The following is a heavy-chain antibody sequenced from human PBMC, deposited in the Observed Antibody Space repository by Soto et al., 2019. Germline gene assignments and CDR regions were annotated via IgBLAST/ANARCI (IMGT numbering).Heavy chain of an antibody. CDR1: GFTFSGSA. D-gene: IGHD2-2*01. CDR2: IRSKANSYAT. Sequence: PGGSLRLSCAASGFTFSGSAMHWVRQASGKGLEWVGRIRSKANSYATAYAASVKGRFTISRDDSKNTAYLQMNSLKTEDTAVYYCTRHQSGTYCSSTSCYDVVARGEMDVWGQGTTVTVSS. J-gene: IGHJ6*02. V-gene: IGHV3-73*01. CDR3: TRHQSGTYCSSTSCYDVVARGEMDV.